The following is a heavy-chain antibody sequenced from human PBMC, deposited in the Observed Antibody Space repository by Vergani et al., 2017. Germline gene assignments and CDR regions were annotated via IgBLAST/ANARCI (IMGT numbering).Heavy chain of an antibody. V-gene: IGHV5-51*01. J-gene: IGHJ5*02. CDR2: IYPGDSDT. D-gene: IGHD2-2*01. Sequence: VQLVQSGAEVKKPGASLKISCKGSGYSFTSYWIGWVRQMPGKGLEWMGIIYPGDSDTRYSPSFQGQVTISADKSISTAYLQWSSLKASDTAMYYCARHRAISVPRVVPAANWFDPWGQGTLVTVSS. CDR1: GYSFTSYW. CDR3: ARHRAISVPRVVPAANWFDP.